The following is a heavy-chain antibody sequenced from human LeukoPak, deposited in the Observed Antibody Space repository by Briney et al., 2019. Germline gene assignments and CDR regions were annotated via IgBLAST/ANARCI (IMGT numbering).Heavy chain of an antibody. J-gene: IGHJ4*02. CDR3: ARASSFATPPFAY. CDR2: INIDGNTS. CDR1: GFTFSSYW. V-gene: IGHV3-74*01. Sequence: GGSLRLSCAASGFTFSSYWMHWVRQAPGKGLVWVSRINIDGNTSNYADSVKGRFPISRDNSQNPVYLQMNTLRVEDTAVYYCARASSFATPPFAYWGQATLVTVSS. D-gene: IGHD1-26*01.